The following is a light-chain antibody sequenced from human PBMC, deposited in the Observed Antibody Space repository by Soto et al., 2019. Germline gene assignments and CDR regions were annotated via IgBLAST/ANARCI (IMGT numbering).Light chain of an antibody. CDR2: RNS. CDR3: GAWDDSLSVYV. J-gene: IGLJ1*01. V-gene: IGLV1-47*01. Sequence: QSVLTQPPSASGTPGQRVTISCSGSSSNIGSNYVYWYQQLPGTAPKLLIYRNSQRPSGVPDRFSGSKSGTSASLAIGGLRSEDEADYYCGAWDDSLSVYVFGTGTKVTVL. CDR1: SSNIGSNY.